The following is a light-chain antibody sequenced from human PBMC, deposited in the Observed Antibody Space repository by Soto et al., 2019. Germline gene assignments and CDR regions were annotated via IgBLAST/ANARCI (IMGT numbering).Light chain of an antibody. CDR1: QSVSSSS. J-gene: IGKJ4*01. Sequence: EIVLTQSPGTLSLSPGERATLSCRASQSVSSSSLAWYQQKPGLAPRLLIYGASSRATGIPDRFSGSGSGTDFTLTISRLEPEDFAVYYCQQYGSSPLTFGGGTKVEIK. V-gene: IGKV3-20*01. CDR2: GAS. CDR3: QQYGSSPLT.